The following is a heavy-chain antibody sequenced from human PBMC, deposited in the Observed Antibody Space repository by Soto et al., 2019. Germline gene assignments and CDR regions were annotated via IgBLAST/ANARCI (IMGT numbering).Heavy chain of an antibody. J-gene: IGHJ4*02. CDR1: GFTVSSNY. CDR2: IYSGGST. CDR3: ARDPNYYDSSGYSGY. V-gene: IGHV3-53*01. Sequence: GGSLRLSCAASGFTVSSNYMGWVRQAPGKGLEWVSVIYSGGSTYYADSVKGRFTISRDNSKNTLYLQMNSLRAEDTAVYYCARDPNYYDSSGYSGYWGQGTLVTVSS. D-gene: IGHD3-22*01.